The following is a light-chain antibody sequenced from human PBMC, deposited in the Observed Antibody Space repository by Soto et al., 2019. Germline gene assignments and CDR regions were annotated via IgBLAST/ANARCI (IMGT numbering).Light chain of an antibody. CDR2: DAS. J-gene: IGKJ5*01. V-gene: IGKV3-11*01. CDR1: QSVSSY. CDR3: QQRSNWPPT. Sequence: EIVLTQSPATLSLSPGERATLSCRASQSVSSYLAWYQQKPGQAPRLLIYDASNRATGIPAMFSGSGSGTDFTLTISTLEPEDFAVYDCQQRSNWPPTFGQGTRLEIK.